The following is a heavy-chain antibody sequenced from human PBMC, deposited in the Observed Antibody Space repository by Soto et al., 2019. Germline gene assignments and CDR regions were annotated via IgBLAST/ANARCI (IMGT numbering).Heavy chain of an antibody. J-gene: IGHJ4*02. D-gene: IGHD6-19*01. CDR1: GFTFISFG. CDR2: ISYDGGKK. Sequence: QVQLVESGGGVVQPGRSLRLSCAASGFTFISFGMHWVRQAPGKGLEWVAVISYDGGKKYYVDSVKGRFTISRDNSKNTLYLQMNSLRAEDTAVYYCAKDRYSSGERYFDYWGQGTLVTVSS. CDR3: AKDRYSSGERYFDY. V-gene: IGHV3-30*18.